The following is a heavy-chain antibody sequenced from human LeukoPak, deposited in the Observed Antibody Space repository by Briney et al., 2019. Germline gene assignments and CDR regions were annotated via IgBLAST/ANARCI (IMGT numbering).Heavy chain of an antibody. CDR1: GFTFSSYA. D-gene: IGHD1-26*01. V-gene: IGHV3-7*01. CDR3: AKWELYSGFYYIDY. CDR2: IKPDGSLI. J-gene: IGHJ4*02. Sequence: GGSLRLSCAASGFTFSSYAMSWVRQGPGKGLEWVANIKPDGSLIYYVDSVKGRFTISRDNAKNSLYLQMNSLRAEDTAVYYCAKWELYSGFYYIDYWGQGTLATVSS.